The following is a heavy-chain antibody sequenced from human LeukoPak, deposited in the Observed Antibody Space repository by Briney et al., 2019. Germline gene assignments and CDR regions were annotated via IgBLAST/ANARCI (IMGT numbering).Heavy chain of an antibody. CDR3: ARASRDCSSTSCYYIALDP. V-gene: IGHV4-59*01. J-gene: IGHJ5*02. D-gene: IGHD2-2*01. CDR2: IYYSGST. CDR1: GGSISSYY. Sequence: SETLSLTCTVSGGSISSYYWSWIRQPPGKGLEWIGYIYYSGSTNYNPSLKSRVTISVDTSKNQFSLKLSSVTAADTAVYYCARASRDCSSTSCYYIALDPWGQGTLVTVSS.